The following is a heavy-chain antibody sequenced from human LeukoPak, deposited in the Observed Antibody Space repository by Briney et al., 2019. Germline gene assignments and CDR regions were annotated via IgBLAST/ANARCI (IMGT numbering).Heavy chain of an antibody. Sequence: PGGSLRLSCVASEFTFNNYAMNWVRQAPGKGPEWVAAISGGAHSTYHADSVRGRCTISRDNSKNKLYLQMNSLRVDDTAVYHCAKGLSASVRFNAFDIWSQGTMVTVSS. D-gene: IGHD5/OR15-5a*01. CDR3: AKGLSASVRFNAFDI. CDR2: ISGGAHST. V-gene: IGHV3-23*01. J-gene: IGHJ3*02. CDR1: EFTFNNYA.